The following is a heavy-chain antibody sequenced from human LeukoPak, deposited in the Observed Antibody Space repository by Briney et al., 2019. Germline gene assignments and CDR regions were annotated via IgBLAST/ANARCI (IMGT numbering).Heavy chain of an antibody. Sequence: GGSLRLSCAASGFTFYSYAMSWVRQAPGKGLEWVSGISGRGDNTYNADSVKGRFTISRDNSKNTLYLQMHSLRAEDTAVYYCAKESLRVVPSATFDYWGQGTLVTVSS. D-gene: IGHD2-2*01. CDR2: ISGRGDNT. CDR1: GFTFYSYA. CDR3: AKESLRVVPSATFDY. J-gene: IGHJ4*02. V-gene: IGHV3-23*01.